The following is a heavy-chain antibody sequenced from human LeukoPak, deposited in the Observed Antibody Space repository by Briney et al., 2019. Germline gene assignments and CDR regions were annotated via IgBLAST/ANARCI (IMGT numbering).Heavy chain of an antibody. J-gene: IGHJ6*03. CDR1: GGPFNSYV. CDR2: IIPIFGTG. CDR3: ALWELLNHYYYYYMDV. V-gene: IGHV1-69*13. D-gene: IGHD1-26*01. Sequence: GASVKVSCKASGGPFNSYVFIWVRQAPGQGLEWMGGIIPIFGTGKCAQNFQGRVTITADESTSTAYMELSSLRSEDTAVYYCALWELLNHYYYYYMDVWGKGTTVTVSS.